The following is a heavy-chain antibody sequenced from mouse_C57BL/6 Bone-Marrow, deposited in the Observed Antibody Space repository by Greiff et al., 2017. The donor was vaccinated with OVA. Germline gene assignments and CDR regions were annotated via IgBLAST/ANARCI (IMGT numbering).Heavy chain of an antibody. CDR1: GFSFNTYA. V-gene: IGHV10-1*01. J-gene: IGHJ4*01. D-gene: IGHD3-1*01. CDR3: VRSGYAMDD. CDR2: IRSKSNNYAT. Sequence: DVQLEESGGGLVQPKGSLKLSCAASGFSFNTYAMNWVRQAPGKGLEWVARIRSKSNNYATYYVDSGKDRFTISRDDSESMLYLQMNNLKTEDTAMYYCVRSGYAMDDWGQGISVTVSS.